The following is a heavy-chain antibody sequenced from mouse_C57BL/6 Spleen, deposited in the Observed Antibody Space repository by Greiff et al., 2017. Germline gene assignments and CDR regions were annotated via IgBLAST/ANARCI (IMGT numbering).Heavy chain of an antibody. J-gene: IGHJ2*01. V-gene: IGHV14-4*01. D-gene: IGHD1-1*01. CDR2: IDPENGDT. CDR3: QGLLRYDFDY. Sequence: EVQLQQSGAELVRPGASVKLSCTASGFNIKDDSMHWVKQRPEQGLEWIGWIDPENGDTEYASKFQGKATITADTSSNTAYLQLSSLTSEDTAVYYCQGLLRYDFDYWGQGTTLTVSS. CDR1: GFNIKDDS.